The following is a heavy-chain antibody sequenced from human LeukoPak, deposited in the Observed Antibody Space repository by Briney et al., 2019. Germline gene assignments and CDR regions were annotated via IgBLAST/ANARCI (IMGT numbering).Heavy chain of an antibody. Sequence: PGGSLRLSCAASGFTFSSYGMHWVRQAPGKGLEWVAVIWYDGSNKYYADSVKGRFTISRDNSKNTLYLQMNSLRAEDTAVYYCARLFLGSYFGSGNYHFDYWGQGTLVTVSS. V-gene: IGHV3-33*01. D-gene: IGHD3-10*01. CDR2: IWYDGSNK. J-gene: IGHJ4*02. CDR3: ARLFLGSYFGSGNYHFDY. CDR1: GFTFSSYG.